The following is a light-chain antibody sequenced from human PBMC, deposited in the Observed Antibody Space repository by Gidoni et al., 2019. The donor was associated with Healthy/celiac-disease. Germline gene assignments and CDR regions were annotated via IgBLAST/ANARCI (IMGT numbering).Light chain of an antibody. J-gene: IGKJ4*01. CDR1: QSVSSY. V-gene: IGKV3-11*01. Sequence: EIVLTQSTATLSLSPGERATLSCRASQSVSSYLAWYQQKPGQAPRLLIYDASNRATGIPARFSGSGSGTDFTLTISSLEPEDFAVYYCQQRSNWPQLTFGGXTKVEIK. CDR3: QQRSNWPQLT. CDR2: DAS.